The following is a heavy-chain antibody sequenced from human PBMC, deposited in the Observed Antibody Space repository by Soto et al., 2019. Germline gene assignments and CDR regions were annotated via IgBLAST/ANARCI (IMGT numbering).Heavy chain of an antibody. Sequence: QITLKESGPPLVKPTQTLTLTCTFSGFSLETSGMGMSWIRQPPGKALEWLALIYWDDDKRYSPSLKNRLTITKVATENQVVLILTNVDTVNTVTYFCAHSIYLDDNSGHYTYSYFELWCRGTLVTVYS. CDR1: GFSLETSGMG. CDR2: IYWDDDK. CDR3: AHSIYLDDNSGHYTYSYFEL. V-gene: IGHV2-5*02. J-gene: IGHJ2*01. D-gene: IGHD3-22*01.